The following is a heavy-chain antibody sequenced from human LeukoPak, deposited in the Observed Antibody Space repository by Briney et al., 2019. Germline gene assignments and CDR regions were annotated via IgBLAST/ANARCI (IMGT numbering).Heavy chain of an antibody. CDR1: GFTFSSYA. V-gene: IGHV3-23*01. D-gene: IGHD5-18*01. CDR2: ISGSGGST. CDR3: AKTRIQLWYREFDY. J-gene: IGHJ4*02. Sequence: GGSLRLSRAASGFTFSSYAMSWVRQAPGKGLEWVSAISGSGGSTYYADSVKGRFPISRDNSKNTLYLQMNSLRAEDTAVYYRAKTRIQLWYREFDYWGQGTLVTVSS.